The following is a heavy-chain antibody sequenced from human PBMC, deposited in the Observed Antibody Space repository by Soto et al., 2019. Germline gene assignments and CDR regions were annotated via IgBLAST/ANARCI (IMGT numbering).Heavy chain of an antibody. D-gene: IGHD2-2*02. CDR3: ARDPYRYCSSTSCYNY. CDR1: GFTFSSYS. V-gene: IGHV3-21*01. Sequence: EVQLVESGGGLVKPGGSLRLSCAASGFTFSSYSMNWVRQAPGKGLEWVSSISSSSSYIYYADSVKGRFTISRDNAKNSLYLQMNSLRAEDTAVYYCARDPYRYCSSTSCYNYWGQGTLVTVSS. J-gene: IGHJ4*02. CDR2: ISSSSSYI.